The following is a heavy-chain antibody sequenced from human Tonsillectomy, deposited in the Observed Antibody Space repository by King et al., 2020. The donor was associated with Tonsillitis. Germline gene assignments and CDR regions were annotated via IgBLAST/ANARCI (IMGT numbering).Heavy chain of an antibody. V-gene: IGHV4-61*02. CDR2: IYTTGNT. CDR1: GASISGGSYY. CDR3: ARSGYSSGYQDF. J-gene: IGHJ4*02. D-gene: IGHD6-19*01. Sequence: QLQESGPGLVKPSQTLSLTCTVSGASISGGSYYWSWIRQPAGKGLGWIGRIYTTGNTNYNPSLKSRVTMSVDTSKNQFSLMLNSVTAADTAVYYCARSGYSSGYQDFWGQGTLVTVSS.